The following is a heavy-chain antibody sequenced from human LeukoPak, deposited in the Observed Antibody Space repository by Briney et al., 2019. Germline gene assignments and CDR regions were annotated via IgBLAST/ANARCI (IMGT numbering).Heavy chain of an antibody. CDR1: RFSFSTYP. J-gene: IGHJ3*02. CDR3: AKSLLTTASGTGRAFDI. Sequence: GGSLRLSCEASRFSFSTYPMGWVRRAPGKGLEWVTGISASGDVTFHADPLKGRFTISRDNSKNTLYLQMDSLRAEDTAKYYCAKSLLTTASGTGRAFDIWGQGTMVTVSA. D-gene: IGHD1-26*01. CDR2: ISASGDVT. V-gene: IGHV3-23*01.